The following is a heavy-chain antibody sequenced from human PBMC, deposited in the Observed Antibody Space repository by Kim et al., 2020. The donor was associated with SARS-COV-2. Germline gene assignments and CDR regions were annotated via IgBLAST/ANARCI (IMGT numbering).Heavy chain of an antibody. CDR1: GFTFTNAW. Sequence: GGSLRLSCAASGFTFTNAWMSWVRQAPGKGLEWVGHIKSKTAGGATDYAAPVKGRFTISRDDSKNTLYLQMNSLKTEDTAVYYCTTYYSAYDHYFDYWGQGTLVTVSP. V-gene: IGHV3-15*01. CDR3: TTYYSAYDHYFDY. D-gene: IGHD5-12*01. J-gene: IGHJ4*02. CDR2: IKSKTAGGAT.